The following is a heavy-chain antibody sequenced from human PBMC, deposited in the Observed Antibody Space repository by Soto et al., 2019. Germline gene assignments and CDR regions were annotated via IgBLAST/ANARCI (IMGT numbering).Heavy chain of an antibody. Sequence: QVQLQESGPGLLKPSQTLSLTCSVSGGSISSGTYYRSWIRHRPGKGLEWIGYMYNSGTSSYSPSLKSRSVLSVDTSKNQFSLKLTSVTAADTATYFCARRLSGSSAFDYWGLGIVVTVSS. J-gene: IGHJ4*01. D-gene: IGHD2-15*01. CDR2: MYNSGTS. V-gene: IGHV4-31*03. CDR3: ARRLSGSSAFDY. CDR1: GGSISSGTYY.